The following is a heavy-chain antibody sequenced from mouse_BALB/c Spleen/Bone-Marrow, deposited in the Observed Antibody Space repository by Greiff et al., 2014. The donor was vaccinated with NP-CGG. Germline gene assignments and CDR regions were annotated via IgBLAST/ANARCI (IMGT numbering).Heavy chain of an antibody. CDR1: GFTFSSFG. CDR2: ISSVSSTI. D-gene: IGHD4-1*01. CDR3: TRGGNWDDFDY. Sequence: EVMLVESGGGLVQPGGSRKLSCAASGFTFSSFGMHWVRQAPEKGLEWVAYISSVSSTIYYADTVKGRFTIYRDNPKNTLFLQMTSLRSEDTAMYYCTRGGNWDDFDYWGQGTTLTVSS. J-gene: IGHJ2*01. V-gene: IGHV5-17*02.